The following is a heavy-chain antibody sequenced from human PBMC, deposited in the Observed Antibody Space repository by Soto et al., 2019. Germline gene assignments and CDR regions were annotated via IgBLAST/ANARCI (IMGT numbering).Heavy chain of an antibody. CDR3: ARGGAAPSENAFDI. D-gene: IGHD6-13*01. V-gene: IGHV1-18*03. Sequence: QVQLVQSGAEVKKPGASVKVSCKASGYTFSSYGINWVRQAPGQGLEWMGWISAYNDNINYAQKLQGRVSMTTDTSTSTAYMELRSLRSDDMAVYYCARGGAAPSENAFDIWGQGTMVTVSS. J-gene: IGHJ3*02. CDR1: GYTFSSYG. CDR2: ISAYNDNI.